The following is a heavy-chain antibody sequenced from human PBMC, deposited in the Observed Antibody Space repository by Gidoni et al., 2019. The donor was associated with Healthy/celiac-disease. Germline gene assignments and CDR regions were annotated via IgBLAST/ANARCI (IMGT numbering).Heavy chain of an antibody. V-gene: IGHV3-30*18. CDR2: ISYDGSNK. Sequence: QVQLVESGGGGVQPGRSLRLYCAASGFTFSSYGMHWVRPAPGKGLEWMAVISYDGSNKYYADSVKGRFTISRDNSKNTLYLQMNSLRAEDTAVYYCAKENRGYSYGDAFDIWGQGTMVTVSS. CDR3: AKENRGYSYGDAFDI. J-gene: IGHJ3*02. CDR1: GFTFSSYG. D-gene: IGHD5-18*01.